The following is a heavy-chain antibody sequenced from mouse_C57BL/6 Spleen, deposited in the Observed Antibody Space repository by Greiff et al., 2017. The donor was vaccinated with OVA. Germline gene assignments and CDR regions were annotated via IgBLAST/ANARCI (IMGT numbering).Heavy chain of an antibody. D-gene: IGHD3-2*02. CDR1: GYTFTDYE. CDR2: IDPETGGT. Sequence: QVQLQQSGAELVRPGASVTLSCKASGYTFTDYEMHWVKQTPVHGLEWIGAIDPETGGTAYNQKFKGTAILTADKSSSTAYMELRSLTSEDSAVYYCTRKTAQAPWFAYWGQGTLVTVSA. V-gene: IGHV1-15*01. CDR3: TRKTAQAPWFAY. J-gene: IGHJ3*01.